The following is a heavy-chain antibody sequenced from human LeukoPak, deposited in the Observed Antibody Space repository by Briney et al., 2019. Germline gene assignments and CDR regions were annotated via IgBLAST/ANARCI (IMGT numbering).Heavy chain of an antibody. CDR3: ARDLLWLGQQLVPIDY. Sequence: ASVKVSCKASGGTFSSYAISWVRQAPGQGLEWMGGIIPIFGTANYAQKFQGWVTMTRDTSISTAYMELSRLRSDDTAVYYCARDLLWLGQQLVPIDYWGQGTLVTVSS. V-gene: IGHV1-69*05. J-gene: IGHJ4*02. D-gene: IGHD6-13*01. CDR1: GGTFSSYA. CDR2: IIPIFGTA.